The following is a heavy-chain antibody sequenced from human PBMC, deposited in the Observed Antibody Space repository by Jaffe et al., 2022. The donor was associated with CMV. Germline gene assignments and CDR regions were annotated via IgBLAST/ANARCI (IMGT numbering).Heavy chain of an antibody. CDR2: IYYSGST. D-gene: IGHD3-22*01. CDR3: ARPRAPRVYYYDSSGYPSDAFDI. J-gene: IGHJ3*02. CDR1: GGSISSSSYY. V-gene: IGHV4-39*01. Sequence: QLQLQESGPGLVKPSETLSLTCTVSGGSISSSSYYWGWIRQPPGKGLEWIGSIYYSGSTYYNPSLKSRVTISVDTSKNQFSLKLSSVTAADTAVYYCARPRAPRVYYYDSSGYPSDAFDIWGQGTMVTVSS.